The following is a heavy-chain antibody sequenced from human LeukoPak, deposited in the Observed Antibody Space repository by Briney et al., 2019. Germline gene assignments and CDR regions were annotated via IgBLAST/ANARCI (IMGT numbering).Heavy chain of an antibody. V-gene: IGHV4-34*01. Sequence: SETLSLTCAVYGGSFSGYYWSWIRQPPGKGLERIGEINHSGSTNYNPSLKSRVTISVDTSKNQFSLKLSSVTAADTAVYYCARGRGGYSYGYLDYWGQGTLVTVSS. J-gene: IGHJ4*02. CDR1: GGSFSGYY. CDR2: INHSGST. D-gene: IGHD5-18*01. CDR3: ARGRGGYSYGYLDY.